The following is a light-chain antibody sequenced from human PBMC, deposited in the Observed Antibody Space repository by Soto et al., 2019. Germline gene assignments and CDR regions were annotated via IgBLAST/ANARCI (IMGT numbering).Light chain of an antibody. V-gene: IGKV1-5*03. Sequence: DIQMTQSPSTLSASVGDRVTITCRASQSISSWLAWYQQKPGKAPKLLIYKASSLESEVPSRFSGSGSGKEATLTISSLQPDDFATYYCQRYNSLYTFGQGTKLEIK. CDR3: QRYNSLYT. CDR1: QSISSW. J-gene: IGKJ2*01. CDR2: KAS.